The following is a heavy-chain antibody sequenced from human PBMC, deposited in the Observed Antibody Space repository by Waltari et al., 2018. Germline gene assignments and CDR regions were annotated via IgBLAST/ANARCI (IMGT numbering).Heavy chain of an antibody. V-gene: IGHV4-34*01. CDR3: ARVPHTVTTLQLSFDY. CDR2: INHSGST. J-gene: IGHJ4*02. D-gene: IGHD4-17*01. CDR1: GGSFSGFY. Sequence: QVQLQQWGAGLLKPSETLSLTCAVYGGSFSGFYWSWIRQPPGKGLEWIGEINHSGSTNYNPSLKSRVTISVDTSKNQFSLKLSSVTAADTAVYYCARVPHTVTTLQLSFDYWGQGTLVTVSS.